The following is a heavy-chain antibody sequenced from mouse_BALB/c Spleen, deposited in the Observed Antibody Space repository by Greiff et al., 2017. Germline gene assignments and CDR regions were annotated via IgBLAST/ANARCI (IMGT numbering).Heavy chain of an antibody. CDR1: GFTFSSYA. CDR2: ISSGGSYT. Sequence: EVQRVESGGGLVKPGGSLKLSCAASGFTFSSYAMSWVRQSPEKRLEWVAEISSGGSYTYYPDTVTGRFTISRDNAKNTLYLEMSSLRSEDTAMYYCARYLGDSEDGDYWGQGTMVTVSA. CDR3: ARYLGDSEDGDY. J-gene: IGHJ3*01. V-gene: IGHV5-9-4*01. D-gene: IGHD2-13*01.